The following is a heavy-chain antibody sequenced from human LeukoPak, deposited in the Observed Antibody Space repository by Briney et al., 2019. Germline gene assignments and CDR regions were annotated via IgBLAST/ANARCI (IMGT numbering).Heavy chain of an antibody. CDR1: GFTFSSYS. V-gene: IGHV3-21*01. D-gene: IGHD6-13*01. Sequence: GGSLRPSCAASGFTFSSYSMNWVRQAPGKGLEWVSSISSSSSYIYYADSVKGRFTISRDNAKNSLYLQMNSLRAEDTAVYYYARADSSSWKIYFDYWGQGTLVTVSS. J-gene: IGHJ4*02. CDR2: ISSSSSYI. CDR3: ARADSSSWKIYFDY.